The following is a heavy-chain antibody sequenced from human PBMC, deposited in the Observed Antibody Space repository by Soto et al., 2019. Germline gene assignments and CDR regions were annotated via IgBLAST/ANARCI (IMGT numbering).Heavy chain of an antibody. CDR1: GENFSYHY. CDR3: ATLKWDYGDYDL. V-gene: IGHV5-10-1*01. J-gene: IGHJ5*02. CDR2: VDHSDSYT. D-gene: IGHD4-17*01. Sequence: PGVLLKTRKNGAGENFSYHYISRVRNWRGKSLEWMGRVDHSDSYTNYSPSFQGHVSISADMSITTAFLLLRSLKASDSGMYYCATLKWDYGDYDLWGQGTLVTVSS.